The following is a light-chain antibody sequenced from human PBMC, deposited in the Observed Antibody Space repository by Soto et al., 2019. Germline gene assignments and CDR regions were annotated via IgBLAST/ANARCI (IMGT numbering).Light chain of an antibody. Sequence: EIVMTQSPATLSVSPGERATLSCRASQSVGRNLAWYQQKPGQAPRLLIYGASTRATGIPARFSGSGSGKEFTLTISSLQSEDFAIYSCQQYNHWSPLTFGGGTKVEIK. J-gene: IGKJ4*01. CDR2: GAS. CDR1: QSVGRN. V-gene: IGKV3-15*01. CDR3: QQYNHWSPLT.